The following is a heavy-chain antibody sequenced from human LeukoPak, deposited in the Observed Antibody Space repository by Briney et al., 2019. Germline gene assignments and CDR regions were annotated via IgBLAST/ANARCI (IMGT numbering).Heavy chain of an antibody. D-gene: IGHD3-22*01. J-gene: IGHJ4*02. V-gene: IGHV3-23*01. CDR2: ITSSGAAT. CDR1: GFTFSSYA. Sequence: GGSLRLSCAASGFTFSSYAMSWVRQAPGKGLKWVSSITSSGAATYYADSVKGRFTISRDNSDNTLYLRMNSLRAEDTAVYYCAKDRPNYYGSNGHYYKLNGDCWGQGTLVTVSS. CDR3: AKDRPNYYGSNGHYYKLNGDC.